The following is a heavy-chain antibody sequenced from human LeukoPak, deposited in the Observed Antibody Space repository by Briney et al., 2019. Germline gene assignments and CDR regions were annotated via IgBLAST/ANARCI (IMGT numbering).Heavy chain of an antibody. D-gene: IGHD5-18*01. CDR2: ISYDGSNK. CDR3: AKDIHSYGYDVLSEGAFDI. V-gene: IGHV3-30*18. CDR1: GFTFSRYG. Sequence: GGSLRLSCAASGFTFSRYGMHWVRQAPGKGLEWVAVISYDGSNKYYADSVKGRLTISRDNSKNTLYLQMNSLRAEDTAVYYCAKDIHSYGYDVLSEGAFDIWGQGTMVTVSS. J-gene: IGHJ3*02.